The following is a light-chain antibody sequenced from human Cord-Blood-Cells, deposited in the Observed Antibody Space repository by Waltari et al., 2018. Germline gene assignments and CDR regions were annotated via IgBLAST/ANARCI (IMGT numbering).Light chain of an antibody. CDR1: SSHVGGYNY. CDR3: CSYAGSYTYV. V-gene: IGLV2-11*01. J-gene: IGLJ1*01. CDR2: DVS. Sequence: QSALTQPRSVSGSPGQSVTISRTGTSSHVGGYNYVSWYQQHPGKAPKLMIYDVSKRPSGVPDRFSGSKSGNTASLTISGLQAEDEADYYCCSYAGSYTYVFGTGTKVTVL.